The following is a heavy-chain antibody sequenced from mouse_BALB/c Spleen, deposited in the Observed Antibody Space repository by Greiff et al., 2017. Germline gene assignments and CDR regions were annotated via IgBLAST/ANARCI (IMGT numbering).Heavy chain of an antibody. D-gene: IGHD2-4*01. Sequence: VKLMESGPGLVAPSQSLSITCTVSGFSLTSYDISWIRQPPGKGLEWLGVIWTGGGTNYNSAFMSRLSISKDNSKSQVFLKMNSLQTDDTAIYYCVRDDYGGFAYWGQGTLVTVSA. V-gene: IGHV2-9-2*01. CDR2: IWTGGGT. CDR3: VRDDYGGFAY. CDR1: GFSLTSYD. J-gene: IGHJ3*01.